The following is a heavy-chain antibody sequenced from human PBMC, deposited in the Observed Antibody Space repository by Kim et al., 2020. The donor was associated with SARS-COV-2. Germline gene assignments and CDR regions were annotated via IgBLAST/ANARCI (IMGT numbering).Heavy chain of an antibody. Sequence: GRSLRLSCAASGFTFSLYAIHWVRQAPGKGLEWVAVISYDGSDKRYADSVKRRFTMSRDNSENTVYLQMNSLRGEDTAVYYCARDQIEGVHEFYFAMDVWGQGTTVTVSS. CDR2: ISYDGSDK. D-gene: IGHD3-16*01. V-gene: IGHV3-30-3*01. J-gene: IGHJ6*02. CDR3: ARDQIEGVHEFYFAMDV. CDR1: GFTFSLYA.